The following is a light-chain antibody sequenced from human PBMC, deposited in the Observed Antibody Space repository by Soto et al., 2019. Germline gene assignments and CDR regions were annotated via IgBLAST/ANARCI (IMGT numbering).Light chain of an antibody. V-gene: IGKV3-20*01. CDR1: QSINRYY. CDR3: QRYGGSPPWP. Sequence: EIVLTQSPGTLSLSPGERATLSCRASQSINRYYLAWYQQKPGQAPRLLIYGASSRLTGIPDRVSGSGSGTDITLIISRLEPEDAAVYSCQRYGGSPPWPFGQGTKVEIK. CDR2: GAS. J-gene: IGKJ1*01.